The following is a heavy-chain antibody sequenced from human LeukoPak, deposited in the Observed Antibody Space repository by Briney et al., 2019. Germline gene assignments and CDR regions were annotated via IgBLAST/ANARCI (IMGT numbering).Heavy chain of an antibody. CDR2: ISGSGDST. CDR3: AKGRASGRYLSNALDI. CDR1: GFTFNSYV. V-gene: IGHV3-23*01. D-gene: IGHD6-19*01. Sequence: GGSLRLSCAASGFTFNSYVMSWVRQAPGKGLEWVSGISGSGDSTYYADSVKGRFTFYRDNSKNTLSLQMNGLRAEDTAIYYCAKGRASGRYLSNALDIWGQGTVVTVSS. J-gene: IGHJ3*02.